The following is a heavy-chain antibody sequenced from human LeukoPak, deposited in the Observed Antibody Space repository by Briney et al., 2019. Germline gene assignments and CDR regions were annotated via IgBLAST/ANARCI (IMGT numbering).Heavy chain of an antibody. J-gene: IGHJ3*02. CDR3: ARDYLDYGDYRNDAFDI. Sequence: ASVKVSCKASGYTFTSYAMNWVRQAPGQGLEWMGWINTNTGNPTYAQGFTGRFVFSLDTSVSTAYLQINSLKAEDTAVYYCARDYLDYGDYRNDAFDIWGQGTMVTVSS. CDR1: GYTFTSYA. D-gene: IGHD4-17*01. V-gene: IGHV7-4-1*02. CDR2: INTNTGNP.